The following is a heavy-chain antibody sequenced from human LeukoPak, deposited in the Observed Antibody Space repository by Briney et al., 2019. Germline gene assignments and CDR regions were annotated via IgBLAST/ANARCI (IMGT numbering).Heavy chain of an antibody. CDR3: ARDQWLVYYFDY. V-gene: IGHV3-7*01. J-gene: IGHJ4*02. D-gene: IGHD6-19*01. CDR2: IKQDGSVK. Sequence: GGSLRPSCAASGFTFSSYWMSWVRQAPGKGLEWVANIKQDGSVKYYVDSVKGRFTISRDNAKNSLYLQMNSLRAEDTAVYYCARDQWLVYYFDYWGQGTLVTVSS. CDR1: GFTFSSYW.